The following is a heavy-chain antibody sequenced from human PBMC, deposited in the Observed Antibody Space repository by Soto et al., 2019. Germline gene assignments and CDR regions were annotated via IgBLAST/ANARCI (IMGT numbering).Heavy chain of an antibody. J-gene: IGHJ5*02. V-gene: IGHV4-4*02. Sequence: QVQLQESGPGLVKPSGTLSLTCAVSGASISSDNWWNWFRQPPGQGLEWIGEVYRSGSTNYDPSLKSRVTISIDMSKNQCSLTLYSVTAADTAMYYCARNGVYSLGSWGQGTLVTVSS. D-gene: IGHD4-17*01. CDR1: GASISSDNW. CDR2: VYRSGST. CDR3: ARNGVYSLGS.